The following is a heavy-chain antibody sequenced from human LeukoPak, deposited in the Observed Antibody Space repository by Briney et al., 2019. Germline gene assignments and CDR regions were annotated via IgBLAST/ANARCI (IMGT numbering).Heavy chain of an antibody. D-gene: IGHD6-13*01. Sequence: GESLKISCKGSGYSFTNYWIGWVRQMPGKALEWMGIIYSGDSDTRYGPSFQGHVTISADKSISTAYLHWSSLEASDTAMYYCASSSSSWYLFDYWGQGTLVTVSS. V-gene: IGHV5-51*01. J-gene: IGHJ4*02. CDR1: GYSFTNYW. CDR3: ASSSSSWYLFDY. CDR2: IYSGDSDT.